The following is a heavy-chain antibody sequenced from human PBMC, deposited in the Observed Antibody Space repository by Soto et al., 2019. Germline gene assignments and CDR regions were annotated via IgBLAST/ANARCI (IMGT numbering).Heavy chain of an antibody. CDR1: GFTFSSYA. Sequence: PGGSLRLSCAASGFTFSSYAMHWVRQAPGKGLEWVAVISYDGSNKYYADSVKGRFTISRDNSKNTLYLQMNSLRAEDTAVYYCARDFFGIRDQLLRYYYYYGMDVWGQGTTVTVSS. V-gene: IGHV3-30-3*01. D-gene: IGHD2-2*01. CDR2: ISYDGSNK. CDR3: ARDFFGIRDQLLRYYYYYGMDV. J-gene: IGHJ6*02.